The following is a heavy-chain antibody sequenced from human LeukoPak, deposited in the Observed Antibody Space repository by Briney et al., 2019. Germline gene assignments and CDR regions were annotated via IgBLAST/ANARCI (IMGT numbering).Heavy chain of an antibody. CDR2: INNSVST. CDR1: GGTFSGYY. D-gene: IGHD3-22*01. CDR3: ARANYYDSSGHQTYYFDY. V-gene: IGHV4-34*01. J-gene: IGHJ4*02. Sequence: SVTLSLTCAVYGGTFSGYYWIWIRQPPGKGLEWIGEINNSVSTNYNPSRKSRVAISVDTTKNQFSQKLSSVAAADTAVYYCARANYYDSSGHQTYYFDYWGQGTLVTVSS.